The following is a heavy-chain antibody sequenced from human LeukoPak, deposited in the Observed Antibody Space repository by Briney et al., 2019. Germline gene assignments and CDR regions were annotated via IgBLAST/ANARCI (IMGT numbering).Heavy chain of an antibody. J-gene: IGHJ4*02. V-gene: IGHV1-2*04. CDR1: GYTFTGYY. D-gene: IGHD3-22*01. CDR3: AVPLRDSSGYVAFDY. CDR2: INPNSGGT. Sequence: ASVTVSCKASGYTFTGYYMHWVRQAPGQGLEWMGWINPNSGGTNYAQKFQGWVTMTRDTSISTAYMELSRLRSDDTAVYYCAVPLRDSSGYVAFDYWGQGTLVTVSS.